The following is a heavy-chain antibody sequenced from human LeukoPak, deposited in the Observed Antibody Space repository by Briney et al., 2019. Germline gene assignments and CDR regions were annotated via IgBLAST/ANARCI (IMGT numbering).Heavy chain of an antibody. CDR1: GFTFSGYP. D-gene: IGHD3-3*01. CDR2: ISYDGSNK. CDR3: ARDGGYDFWSGYYQDY. J-gene: IGHJ4*02. V-gene: IGHV3-30-3*01. Sequence: GGSLRLSCAASGFTFSGYPIHWVRQAPGKGLEWEAVISYDGSNKYYADSVKGRFTISRDNSKNTLYLQMNSLRAEDTAAYYCARDGGYDFWSGYYQDYWGQGTLVTVSS.